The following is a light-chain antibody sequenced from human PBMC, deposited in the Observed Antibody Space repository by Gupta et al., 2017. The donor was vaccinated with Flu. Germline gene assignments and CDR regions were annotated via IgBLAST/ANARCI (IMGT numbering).Light chain of an antibody. CDR2: AAS. CDR3: QQSYSTSWT. Sequence: DIQMTQSPSSLSASVGDRVTITCRASQSISSYLNWYQQKPGKAPKLLIYAASSLQSGVPSRFSGSGSGTDFTLTISSLQPEDCATYYCQQSYSTSWTVGQGTKVEIK. CDR1: QSISSY. J-gene: IGKJ1*01. V-gene: IGKV1-39*01.